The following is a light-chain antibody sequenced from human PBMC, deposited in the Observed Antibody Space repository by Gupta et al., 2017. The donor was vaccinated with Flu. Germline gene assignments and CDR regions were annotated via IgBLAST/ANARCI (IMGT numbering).Light chain of an antibody. Sequence: DIQMTQSPSSLSASVGDRVTISCRASQSIANYLNWYQQKPRAAPKLLIYGASNLLSGVPARFSGSGSGTDFTLTISGLQPEDFGSYYCQQSYSLPHSFGQGTKLEIK. J-gene: IGKJ2*03. CDR3: QQSYSLPHS. V-gene: IGKV1-39*01. CDR2: GAS. CDR1: QSIANY.